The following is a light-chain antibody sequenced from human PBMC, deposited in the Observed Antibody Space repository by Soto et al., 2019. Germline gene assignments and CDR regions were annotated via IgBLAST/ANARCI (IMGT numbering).Light chain of an antibody. Sequence: EIVMTQSPATLSVSPGERATLSCRASQSVSSKLAWYQQKPGQAPRLLIYGASTRATVIPARFSGSGSGTEFTLTISSLQSEDFAIYYCQQYDNWPPITFGQGTKVE. CDR1: QSVSSK. J-gene: IGKJ1*01. CDR3: QQYDNWPPIT. V-gene: IGKV3-15*01. CDR2: GAS.